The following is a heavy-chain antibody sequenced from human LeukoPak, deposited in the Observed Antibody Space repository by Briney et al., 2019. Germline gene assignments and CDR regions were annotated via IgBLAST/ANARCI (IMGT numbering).Heavy chain of an antibody. V-gene: IGHV1-8*03. Sequence: ASVKVSCKASGYTLTSYDINWVRQATGQGPEWMGWMNPNSGNTGYAQKFQGRVTITRNTSISTAYMELSSLRSEDTAVYYCAISLTGYSYGLNYWGQGTLVTVSS. CDR3: AISLTGYSYGLNY. CDR1: GYTLTSYD. J-gene: IGHJ4*02. CDR2: MNPNSGNT. D-gene: IGHD5-18*01.